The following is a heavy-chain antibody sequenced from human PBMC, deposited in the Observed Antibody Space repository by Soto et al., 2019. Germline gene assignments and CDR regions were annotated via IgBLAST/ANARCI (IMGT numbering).Heavy chain of an antibody. V-gene: IGHV1-2*02. CDR2: INPTRGGT. CDR3: ARRGTGYYSGMDV. CDR1: GYTFTGYS. J-gene: IGHJ6*02. D-gene: IGHD2-15*01. Sequence: GVPVKVSCKASGYTFTGYSMHWVRHAPGQGLYWMGWINPTRGGTNYAQKFQGRVTMTRDTSISTAYMELSRLRSDDTAVYYCARRGTGYYSGMDVWGQGTTVSVS.